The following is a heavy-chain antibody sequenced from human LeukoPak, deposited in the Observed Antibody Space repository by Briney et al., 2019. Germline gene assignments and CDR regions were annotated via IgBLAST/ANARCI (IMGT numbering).Heavy chain of an antibody. J-gene: IGHJ4*02. CDR2: ISDIGSI. V-gene: IGHV4-59*08. D-gene: IGHD5-12*01. CDR1: GGSISSYY. Sequence: SETLSLTCTVSGGSISSYYWSWIGQPPGKGLEWIAYISDIGSINHNPSLKSRVTISLDTSKNQFSLKLSSVTAAGTAVYYCARRRGGEYSGYDLGFDYWGQGTLVTVSS. CDR3: ARRRGGEYSGYDLGFDY.